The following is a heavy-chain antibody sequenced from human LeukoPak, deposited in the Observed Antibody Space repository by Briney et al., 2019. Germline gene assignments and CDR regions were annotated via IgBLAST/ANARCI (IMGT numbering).Heavy chain of an antibody. Sequence: PSETLSLTCTVSVGSISTYYWSWIRQPPGKGLGWMGYIYYSGSTNYNPSLKGRVTISVDTSRNQFSLKLTSVTAADTAVYYCAKVGSFGGYNYGSFDFWGQGTLVTVSS. CDR3: AKVGSFGGYNYGSFDF. V-gene: IGHV4-59*01. CDR1: VGSISTYY. CDR2: IYYSGST. J-gene: IGHJ4*02. D-gene: IGHD5-18*01.